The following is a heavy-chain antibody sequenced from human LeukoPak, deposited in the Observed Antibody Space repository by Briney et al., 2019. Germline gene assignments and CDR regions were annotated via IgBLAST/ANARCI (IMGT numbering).Heavy chain of an antibody. CDR3: ARDRRGMVRGVNDAFDI. J-gene: IGHJ3*02. D-gene: IGHD3-10*01. CDR2: IKEDGSET. V-gene: IGHV3-7*01. Sequence: GGSLRFSCAASGFTFRNYWMNWVRQAPGKGLECLANIKEDGSETYYADSVVGRFTISRDNAKNSLYLQMNSLRAEDTAVYYCARDRRGMVRGVNDAFDIWGQGTMVTVSS. CDR1: GFTFRNYW.